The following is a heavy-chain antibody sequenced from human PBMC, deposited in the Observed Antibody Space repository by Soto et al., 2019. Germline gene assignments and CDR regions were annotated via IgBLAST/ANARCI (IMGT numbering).Heavy chain of an antibody. D-gene: IGHD6-19*01. CDR3: AKGGLYSSGCDY. CDR1: GYTFTSYD. V-gene: IGHV1-8*01. CDR2: MNPNSGNT. Sequence: QVQLVQSGAEVKKPGASVKVSCKASGYTFTSYDINWVRQATGQGLEWMGWMNPNSGNTGYAQKFQGRVXMXRXXSIIKAYMELSSLRSEDTAVYYCAKGGLYSSGCDYWGQGTLVTVFS. J-gene: IGHJ4*02.